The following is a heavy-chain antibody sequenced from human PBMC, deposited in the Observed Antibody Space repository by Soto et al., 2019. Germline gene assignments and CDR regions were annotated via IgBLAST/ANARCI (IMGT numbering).Heavy chain of an antibody. J-gene: IGHJ6*02. D-gene: IGHD3-10*01. Sequence: GESLKISCKGPGYNFATYWIAWVRQLPGKGPEWMGIIYAGDSDTSYSPSFQGQVTISVDKSISTAYLQWNSLKASDTAMYYCARRGHSYGLDVWGQGTKVTVSS. CDR1: GYNFATYW. CDR2: IYAGDSDT. CDR3: ARRGHSYGLDV. V-gene: IGHV5-51*01.